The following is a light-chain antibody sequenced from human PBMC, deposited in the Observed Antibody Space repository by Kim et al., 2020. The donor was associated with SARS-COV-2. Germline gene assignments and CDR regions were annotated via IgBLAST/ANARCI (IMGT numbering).Light chain of an antibody. CDR2: AAS. Sequence: AAVGDRVTITCRASQGISSWLAWYQRRPGKAPKLLISAASRLQSGVPSRFSGSASGTDFTLTISSLQPEDFATYYCQQANSFPITFGQGTRLEIK. V-gene: IGKV1-12*01. CDR1: QGISSW. CDR3: QQANSFPIT. J-gene: IGKJ5*01.